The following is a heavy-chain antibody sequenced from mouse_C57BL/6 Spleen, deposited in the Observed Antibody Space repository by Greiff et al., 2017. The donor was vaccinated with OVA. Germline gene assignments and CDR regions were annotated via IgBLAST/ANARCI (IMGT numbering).Heavy chain of an antibody. CDR1: GYTFTSYW. J-gene: IGHJ2*01. V-gene: IGHV1-55*01. D-gene: IGHD2-3*01. CDR3: ARFDDGYYLYYFDY. CDR2: IYPGSGST. Sequence: QVQLQQPGAELVKPGASVKMSCKASGYTFTSYWITWVKQRPGQGLEWIGDIYPGSGSTNYNEKFKSKATLTVDASSSTAYMQLSSLTSEDSAVYYCARFDDGYYLYYFDYWGQGTTLTVSS.